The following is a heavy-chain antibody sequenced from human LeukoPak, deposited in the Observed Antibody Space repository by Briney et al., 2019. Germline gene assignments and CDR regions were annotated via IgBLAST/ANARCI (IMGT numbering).Heavy chain of an antibody. Sequence: GGSPRLSCAASGFTFGNNVMSWVRQAPGKGLEWVSLISGTGGSTYYADSVKGRFNISRDNSKNTVFLQMNGLRAEDTALYFCAKGQGGSYFNWFDPWGQGTLVTVSS. CDR3: AKGQGGSYFNWFDP. CDR2: ISGTGGST. CDR1: GFTFGNNV. D-gene: IGHD3-16*01. V-gene: IGHV3-23*01. J-gene: IGHJ5*02.